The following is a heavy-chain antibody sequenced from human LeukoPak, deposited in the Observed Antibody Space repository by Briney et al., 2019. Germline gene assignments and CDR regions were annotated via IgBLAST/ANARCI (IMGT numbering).Heavy chain of an antibody. Sequence: GASVKVSCKASGGTFCSYTISWVRQAAGQGLEWMGRIIPILGIANYAQKFQGRVTITADKSTSTAYMELSSLRSEDTAVYYCARGGSYGDQNYYYYYGMDVWGQGTTVTVSS. V-gene: IGHV1-69*02. J-gene: IGHJ6*02. CDR2: IIPILGIA. CDR3: ARGGSYGDQNYYYYYGMDV. CDR1: GGTFCSYT. D-gene: IGHD4-17*01.